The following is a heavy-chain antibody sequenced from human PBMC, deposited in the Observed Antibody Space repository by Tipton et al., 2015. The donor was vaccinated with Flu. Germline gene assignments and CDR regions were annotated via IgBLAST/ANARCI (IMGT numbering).Heavy chain of an antibody. CDR2: VSRSGTT. V-gene: IGHV4-38-2*01. J-gene: IGHJ5*02. Sequence: TLSLTCDVSGDSISSDYYWGWIRQFPGKGLEWLGSVSRSGTTNYNPSLKSRVTISIDTSKNQFSLKMKSVTAADKAVYYCVRRDYSNYVSDPKSWFDPWGQGTLVAVSS. CDR1: GDSISSDYY. D-gene: IGHD4-11*01. CDR3: VRRDYSNYVSDPKSWFDP.